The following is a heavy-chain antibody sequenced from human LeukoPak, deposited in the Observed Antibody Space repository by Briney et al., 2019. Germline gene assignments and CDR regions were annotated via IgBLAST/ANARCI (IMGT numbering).Heavy chain of an antibody. Sequence: PSETLSLTCTVSGGSISSYYWSWIRQPPGKGLEWIGYIYYSGSTNYNPSLKSRVTISVDTSKNQFSLKLSSVTAADTAVYYCARDDYYYGIDYWGQGTLVTVSS. CDR3: ARDDYYYGIDY. CDR1: GGSISSYY. J-gene: IGHJ4*02. V-gene: IGHV4-59*01. D-gene: IGHD3-10*01. CDR2: IYYSGST.